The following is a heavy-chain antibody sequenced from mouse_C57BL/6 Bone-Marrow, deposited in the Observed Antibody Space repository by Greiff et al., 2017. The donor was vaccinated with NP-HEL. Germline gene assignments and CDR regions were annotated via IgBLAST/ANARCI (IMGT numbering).Heavy chain of an antibody. CDR3: TRRGLRRGCAY. Sequence: QVQLQQSGAELVRPGASVTLSCKASGYTFTDYEMHWVKQTPVHGLEWIGAIDPETGGTAYNQKFKGKAILTADKSSSTAYMELRSLTSEDSAVYYCTRRGLRRGCAYWGQGTLVTVSA. CDR2: IDPETGGT. J-gene: IGHJ3*01. V-gene: IGHV1-15*01. D-gene: IGHD2-2*01. CDR1: GYTFTDYE.